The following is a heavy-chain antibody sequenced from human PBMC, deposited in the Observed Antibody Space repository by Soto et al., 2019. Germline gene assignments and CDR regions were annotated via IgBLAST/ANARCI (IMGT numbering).Heavy chain of an antibody. CDR3: ARAGFGELFGWFDP. Sequence: PSETLSLTCTVSGGSISSYYWSWIRQPPGKGLEWIGYIYYSGSTNYNPSLKSRVTISVDTSKNQFSLKLSSVTAADTAVYYCARAGFGELFGWFDPWGQGTLVTVSS. CDR2: IYYSGST. CDR1: GGSISSYY. V-gene: IGHV4-59*01. J-gene: IGHJ5*02. D-gene: IGHD3-10*01.